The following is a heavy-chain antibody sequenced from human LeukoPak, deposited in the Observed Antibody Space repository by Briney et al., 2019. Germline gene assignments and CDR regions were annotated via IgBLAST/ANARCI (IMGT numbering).Heavy chain of an antibody. CDR2: IRSKAYGGTT. D-gene: IGHD2-15*01. Sequence: GRSLRLSCTASGFTFGDYAMSWVRQAPGKGLEWVSFIRSKAYGGTTEYAASVKGRFTISRDDSKGIAYLQMNSLKTEDTAVYYCTRVSLVAASVFFDYWGQGTLVTVSS. J-gene: IGHJ4*02. CDR1: GFTFGDYA. CDR3: TRVSLVAASVFFDY. V-gene: IGHV3-49*04.